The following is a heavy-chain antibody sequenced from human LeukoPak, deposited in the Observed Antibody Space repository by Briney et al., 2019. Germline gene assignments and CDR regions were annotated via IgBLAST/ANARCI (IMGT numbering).Heavy chain of an antibody. CDR1: GFTLSDYY. D-gene: IGHD4-23*01. CDR2: ISGGSRTK. J-gene: IGHJ4*02. Sequence: GGSLRLSCAASGFTLSDYYMNWLRQAPGKELEWVSSISGGSRTKHYADSVKGRFTTSKDNAKNSRLLQVNSLRAEDTAVYYYAQTVVRNGGLDYWGQGTLVTVSS. CDR3: AQTVVRNGGLDY. V-gene: IGHV3-11*01.